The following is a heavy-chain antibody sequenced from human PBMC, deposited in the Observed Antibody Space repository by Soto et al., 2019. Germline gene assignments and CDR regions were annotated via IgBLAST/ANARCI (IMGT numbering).Heavy chain of an antibody. CDR2: ISGSGGST. CDR1: GFTFSSYA. J-gene: IGHJ6*02. Sequence: PGGSLRLSCAASGFTFSSYAMSWVRQAPGKGLEWVSAISGSGGSTYYADSVKGRFTISRDNSKNTLYLQMNSLRAEDTAVYYCAKSKGREGYYYGSGTLTHSYYYGMDVWGQGTTLTVSS. D-gene: IGHD3-10*01. CDR3: AKSKGREGYYYGSGTLTHSYYYGMDV. V-gene: IGHV3-23*01.